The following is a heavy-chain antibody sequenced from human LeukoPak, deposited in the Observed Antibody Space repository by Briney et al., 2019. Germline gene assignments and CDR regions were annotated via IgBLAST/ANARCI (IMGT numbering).Heavy chain of an antibody. CDR2: MYYSGST. J-gene: IGHJ4*02. D-gene: IGHD2-2*01. Sequence: SETLSLTCTVSGGSISSSSYYWGWIRQPPGKGLEWIGSMYYSGSTYYNPSLKSRVTISVDTSKNQFSLKLSSVTAADTAVYYCARPLYCSSTSCYYHYWGQGTLVTVSS. CDR3: ARPLYCSSTSCYYHY. CDR1: GGSISSSSYY. V-gene: IGHV4-39*01.